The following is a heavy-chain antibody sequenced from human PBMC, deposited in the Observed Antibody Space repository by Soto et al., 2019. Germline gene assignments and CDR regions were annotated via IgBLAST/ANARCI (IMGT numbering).Heavy chain of an antibody. D-gene: IGHD3-3*01. J-gene: IGHJ4*02. Sequence: QVQLVESGGGVVQPGRSLTLSCVASGFTFTSYGIHWVRQAPGKGLEWVAVIWYDGSNKYYGDSVKGRFSISRDNPKNTVFLQMNSLRAEDTAVYYCARDRRFLEWLDYWGQGTLVSVSS. CDR3: ARDRRFLEWLDY. V-gene: IGHV3-33*01. CDR2: IWYDGSNK. CDR1: GFTFTSYG.